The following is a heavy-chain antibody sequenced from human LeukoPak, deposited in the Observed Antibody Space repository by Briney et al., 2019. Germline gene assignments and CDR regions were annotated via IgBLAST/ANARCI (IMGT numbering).Heavy chain of an antibody. D-gene: IGHD3-16*01. CDR2: ISGSGGST. J-gene: IGHJ4*02. CDR1: GFTFSSYA. V-gene: IGHV3-23*01. CDR3: ALSRYYDYVWGSYRFDY. Sequence: GGSLRLSCAASGFTFSSYAMSWVRQAPGKGLEWVSAISGSGGSTYYADSVKGRFTISRDNSKYTLYLQMNSLRAEDTAVYYCALSRYYDYVWGSYRFDYWGQGTLVTVSS.